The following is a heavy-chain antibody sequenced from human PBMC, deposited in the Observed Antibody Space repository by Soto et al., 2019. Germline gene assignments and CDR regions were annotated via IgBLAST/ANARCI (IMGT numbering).Heavy chain of an antibody. V-gene: IGHV1-69*02. CDR2: IIPILGIA. J-gene: IGHJ5*02. Sequence: QVQLVQSGAEVTKPGSSVKVSCQASGGTFSSYTISWVRQAPGPGLEWMGRIIPILGIANYALKFQGRVTIIVDTSTRTTYMELSSRRAEYTAVSYCARGVAYYRWNDWFEPFGQCTLVTASS. CDR3: ARGVAYYRWNDWFEP. D-gene: IGHD1-1*01. CDR1: GGTFSSYT.